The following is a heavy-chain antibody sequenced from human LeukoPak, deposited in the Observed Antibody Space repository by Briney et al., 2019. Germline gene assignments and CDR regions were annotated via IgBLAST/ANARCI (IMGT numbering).Heavy chain of an antibody. V-gene: IGHV3-7*03. CDR1: GFTFSSYW. CDR3: ASPRYSSGLFDS. J-gene: IGHJ4*02. Sequence: GGALRLSCAASGFTFSSYWMSWGRQAPGKGLEWVANIKQDVSEKYYVYSLKCRFTISRDNAKNSLYLQMNSLRAEDTAVYYCASPRYSSGLFDSWGQGTLVTVSS. D-gene: IGHD6-19*01. CDR2: IKQDVSEK.